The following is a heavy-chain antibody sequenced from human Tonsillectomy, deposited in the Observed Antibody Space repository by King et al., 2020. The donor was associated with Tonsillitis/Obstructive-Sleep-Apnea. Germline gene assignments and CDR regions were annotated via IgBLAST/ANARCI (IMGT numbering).Heavy chain of an antibody. CDR3: ASCSSSSGYYYYMDV. J-gene: IGHJ6*03. CDR2: IWYDGSNK. V-gene: IGHV3-33*01. CDR1: GFTFSSYG. Sequence: VQLVESGGGVVQPGRSLRLSCAASGFTFSSYGMHWVRQAPGKGLEWVAVIWYDGSNKYYADSVKGRFTISRDNSKNTLYLQMNSLRAEETAVYYCASCSSSSGYYYYMDVWGKGTTVTVSS. D-gene: IGHD6-6*01.